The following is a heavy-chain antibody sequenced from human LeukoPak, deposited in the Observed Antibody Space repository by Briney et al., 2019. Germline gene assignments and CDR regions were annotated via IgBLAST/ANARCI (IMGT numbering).Heavy chain of an antibody. CDR3: ARGGAARPDY. Sequence: GGSLRLSCAASGFTFSSYGINWVRQTPGKGLEWVSYISSSSSAINYADSVRGRFTISRDNAKNSLYLQMNSLRPEDTAVYYCARGGAARPDYWGQGTLVTVSS. J-gene: IGHJ4*02. D-gene: IGHD6-6*01. CDR2: ISSSSSAI. CDR1: GFTFSSYG. V-gene: IGHV3-48*01.